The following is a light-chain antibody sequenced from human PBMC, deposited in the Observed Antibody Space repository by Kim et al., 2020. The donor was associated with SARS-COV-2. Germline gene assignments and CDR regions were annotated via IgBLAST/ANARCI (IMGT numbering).Light chain of an antibody. CDR2: NDN. J-gene: IGLJ7*01. V-gene: IGLV1-40*01. Sequence: QSVLTQPPSVSGAPGQRVTISCTGNSSNIGAGYGVHWYQRLPGTAPKLLIFNDNNRPSGVPDRFSGSKSGTSASLAITGLQAEDEADYYCQSYDRSLSAPVIFGGGTQLTVL. CDR1: SSNIGAGYG. CDR3: QSYDRSLSAPVI.